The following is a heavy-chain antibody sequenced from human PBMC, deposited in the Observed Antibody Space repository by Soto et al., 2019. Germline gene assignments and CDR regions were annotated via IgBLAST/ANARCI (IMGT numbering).Heavy chain of an antibody. D-gene: IGHD3-22*01. CDR1: GGTFSSYA. CDR2: IIPIFGTA. J-gene: IGHJ4*02. Sequence: QVQLVQSGAEVKKPGSSVKVSCKASGGTFSSYAIGWVRQAPGQGLEWMGGIIPIFGTANYAQKFQGRVTITADESTSTAYMELSSLRSEDTAVYYCARIHYDSSGYDFDYWGQGTLVTVSS. CDR3: ARIHYDSSGYDFDY. V-gene: IGHV1-69*01.